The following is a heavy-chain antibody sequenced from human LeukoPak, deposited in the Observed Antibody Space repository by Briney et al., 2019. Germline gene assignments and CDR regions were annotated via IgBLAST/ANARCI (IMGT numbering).Heavy chain of an antibody. D-gene: IGHD5-12*01. Sequence: GGSLRLSCAASGFTFSSYAMSWVRQAPGKGLEWVSATSGSGGSTYYADSVKGRFTISRDNSKNPLYLQMNSLRAEDTAVYYCATPSWATPRNHYWGQGTLVTVSS. V-gene: IGHV3-23*01. J-gene: IGHJ4*02. CDR3: ATPSWATPRNHY. CDR1: GFTFSSYA. CDR2: TSGSGGST.